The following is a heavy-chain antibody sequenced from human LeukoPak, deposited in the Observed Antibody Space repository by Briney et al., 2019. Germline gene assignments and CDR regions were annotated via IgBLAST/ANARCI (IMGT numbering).Heavy chain of an antibody. V-gene: IGHV4-34*01. J-gene: IGHJ4*02. CDR2: IYYSGST. D-gene: IGHD5-18*01. CDR3: ATDSYGYGQFDY. CDR1: GGSFSDYH. Sequence: PSETLSLTCAVYGGSFSDYHWSWIRQPPGEGLEWIGSIYYSGSTYYNPSLKSRVTISVDTSKNQFSLKPSSVTAADTAVYYCATDSYGYGQFDYWGQGTLVTVSS.